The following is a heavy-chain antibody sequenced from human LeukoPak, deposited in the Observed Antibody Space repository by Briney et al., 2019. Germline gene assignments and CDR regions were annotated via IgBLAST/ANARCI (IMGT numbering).Heavy chain of an antibody. J-gene: IGHJ4*02. CDR1: KLSLNTYM. V-gene: IGHV3-23*01. CDR2: ITNGGNT. Sequence: AGGSLRLSCVDSKLSLNTYMMSWVRQAPGKGLEWISTITNGGNTYYADSVRGRFSISRDNSKNTLYLLMNSLRAEETAVYYCVKRPYYDGGHYVFQYWGQGTLVTVSS. CDR3: VKRPYYDGGHYVFQY. D-gene: IGHD3/OR15-3a*01.